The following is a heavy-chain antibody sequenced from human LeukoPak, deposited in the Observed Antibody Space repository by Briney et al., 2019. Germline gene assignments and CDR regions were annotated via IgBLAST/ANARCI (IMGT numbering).Heavy chain of an antibody. D-gene: IGHD3-10*01. CDR3: ARGRRGSAFDI. CDR1: GGSISSYY. J-gene: IGHJ3*02. V-gene: IGHV4-59*01. Sequence: PSETLSLTCTVSGGSISSYYWSWIRQPPGKGLEWIGYIYYSGSTNYNPSLKSRLTISVDTSKNQFSLKLSSVTAADTAVYYCARGRRGSAFDIWGQGTMVTVSS. CDR2: IYYSGST.